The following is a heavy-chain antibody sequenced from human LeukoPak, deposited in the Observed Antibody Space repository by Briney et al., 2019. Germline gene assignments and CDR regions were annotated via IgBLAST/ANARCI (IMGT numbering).Heavy chain of an antibody. V-gene: IGHV3-53*01. CDR2: IYSGGST. CDR1: GFTVSSNY. J-gene: IGHJ6*03. CDR3: ARFRGFSYYYYYMDV. Sequence: GGSLRLFCAASGFTVSSNYMSWVRQAPGKGLEWVSVIYSGGSTYYADSVKGRFTISRDNSKNTLYLQMNSLRAEDTAVYYCARFRGFSYYYYYMDVWGKGTTVTVSS.